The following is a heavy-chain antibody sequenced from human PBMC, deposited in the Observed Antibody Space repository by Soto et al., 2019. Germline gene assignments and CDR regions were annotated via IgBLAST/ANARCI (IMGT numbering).Heavy chain of an antibody. CDR1: GFTFSSFG. Sequence: GGSLRLSCAASGFTFSSFGMRWVRQAPGKGLEWVAVISYDGSNKYYADSVKGRFTISRDNSKNTLYLQMNSLRAEDTAVFYCAKPTVPFGRTAVAGPFDHWGQGTLVTVSS. V-gene: IGHV3-30*18. CDR3: AKPTVPFGRTAVAGPFDH. J-gene: IGHJ4*02. D-gene: IGHD6-19*01. CDR2: ISYDGSNK.